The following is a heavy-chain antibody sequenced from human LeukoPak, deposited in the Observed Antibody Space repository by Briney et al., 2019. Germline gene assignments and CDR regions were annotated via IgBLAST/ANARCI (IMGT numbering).Heavy chain of an antibody. J-gene: IGHJ4*02. D-gene: IGHD3-3*01. CDR1: GGSISSGGYY. CDR2: IYHSGST. CDR3: ARTHYDFWSGYDY. V-gene: IGHV4-30-2*01. Sequence: PSETPSLTCTVSGGSISSGGYYWSWIRQPPGKGLEWIGYIYHSGSTYYNPSLKSRVTISVDRSKNQFSLKLSSVTAADTAVYYCARTHYDFWSGYDYWGQGTLVTVSS.